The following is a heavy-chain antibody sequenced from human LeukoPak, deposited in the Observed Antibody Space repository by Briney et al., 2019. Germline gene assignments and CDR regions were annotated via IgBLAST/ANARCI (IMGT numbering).Heavy chain of an antibody. J-gene: IGHJ3*02. CDR3: ARGGGYDAFDI. Sequence: GGSLRLSCAASGFTVSSNYMSWVRQAPGKGLEWVSIIYSGGSTFYADSVKGRFTISRDNSKNTLYLQMNSLRAEDTAVYYCARGGGYDAFDIWGQGTMVTVSS. D-gene: IGHD5-12*01. CDR2: IYSGGST. CDR1: GFTVSSNY. V-gene: IGHV3-53*01.